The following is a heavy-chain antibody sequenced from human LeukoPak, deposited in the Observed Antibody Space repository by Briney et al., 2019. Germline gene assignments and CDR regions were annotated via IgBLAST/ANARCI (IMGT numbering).Heavy chain of an antibody. V-gene: IGHV4-4*07. Sequence: SETLSLTCTVSGGSISSYYWSWIRQPAGKGLEWIGRIYTSGSTNYNPSLKSRVTISVDKSKNQFSLKLSPVTAADTAVYYCAREVRAPYGDYADYWGQGTLVTVSS. J-gene: IGHJ4*02. CDR1: GGSISSYY. D-gene: IGHD4-17*01. CDR2: IYTSGST. CDR3: AREVRAPYGDYADY.